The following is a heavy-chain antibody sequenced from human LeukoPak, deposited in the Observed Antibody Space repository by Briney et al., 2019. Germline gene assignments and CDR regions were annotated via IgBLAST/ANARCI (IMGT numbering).Heavy chain of an antibody. CDR2: ISGSGGST. Sequence: RGSLRLSCAASGFTFSRYAMNWVRQAPGKGLEWLSAISGSGGSTYYADSVKGRFTISRDNSKSTLYLQMNSLRAEDSAVYYCAKDRFYGSGSYTFDSWGQGTLVTVSS. V-gene: IGHV3-23*01. CDR1: GFTFSRYA. CDR3: AKDRFYGSGSYTFDS. D-gene: IGHD3-10*01. J-gene: IGHJ4*02.